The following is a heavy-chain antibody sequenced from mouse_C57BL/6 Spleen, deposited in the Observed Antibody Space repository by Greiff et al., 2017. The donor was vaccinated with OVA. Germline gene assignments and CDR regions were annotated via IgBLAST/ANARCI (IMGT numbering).Heavy chain of an antibody. CDR2: INPSTGGT. V-gene: IGHV1-42*01. D-gene: IGHD1-1*01. Sequence: VQLQQSGPELVKPGASVKISCKASGYSFTGYYMNWVKQSPEKSLEWIGEINPSTGGTTYNQKFKAKATLTVDKSSSTAYIQLKSLTSEDSAVYYCARSGSSHWYFDVWGTGTTVTVSS. CDR3: ARSGSSHWYFDV. CDR1: GYSFTGYY. J-gene: IGHJ1*03.